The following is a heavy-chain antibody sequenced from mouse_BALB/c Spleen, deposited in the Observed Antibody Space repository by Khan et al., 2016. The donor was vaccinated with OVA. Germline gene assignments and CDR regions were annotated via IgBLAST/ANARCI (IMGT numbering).Heavy chain of an antibody. Sequence: EVKLVESGGDFVRPGGSLKLSCAASGFTFSTYGMSWVRPTPDKRLEWVATINTGGAYTYYPDSVKGRFTISSDNAKNTLYLQLSSLKSEDTAIYYCARLAYYYNSEGFAYWGQGTLVTVAA. J-gene: IGHJ3*01. CDR1: GFTFSTYG. CDR3: ARLAYYYNSEGFAY. D-gene: IGHD1-1*01. V-gene: IGHV5-6*01. CDR2: INTGGAYT.